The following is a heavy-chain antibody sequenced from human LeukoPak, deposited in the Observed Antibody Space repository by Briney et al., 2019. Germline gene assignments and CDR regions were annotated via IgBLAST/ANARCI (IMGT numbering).Heavy chain of an antibody. CDR2: VVGSGGTT. J-gene: IGHJ4*02. CDR3: AKVGASGSYSSFDY. Sequence: GSLRLSCAASGFTFSSYAVSWVRQAPGKGLEWVSGVVGSGGTTYCADSVKGRFTISRDNSKNTLYLQMNSLRAEDTAVYYCAKVGASGSYSSFDYWGQGTLVTVSS. V-gene: IGHV3-23*01. CDR1: GFTFSSYA. D-gene: IGHD3-10*01.